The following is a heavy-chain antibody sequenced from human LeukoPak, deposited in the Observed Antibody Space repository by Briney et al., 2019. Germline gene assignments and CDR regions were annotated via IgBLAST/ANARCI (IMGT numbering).Heavy chain of an antibody. CDR1: GYTFTSYY. Sequence: ASVKVSCKASGYTFTSYYMHWVRQAPGQGLEWMGIINPSGGGTSYAQKFQGRVTMTRDMSTSTVYMELSSLRSEDAAVYYCARAVVVPAAHVYYYYYYMDVWGKGTTVTVSS. V-gene: IGHV1-46*01. D-gene: IGHD2-2*01. CDR3: ARAVVVPAAHVYYYYYYMDV. CDR2: INPSGGGT. J-gene: IGHJ6*03.